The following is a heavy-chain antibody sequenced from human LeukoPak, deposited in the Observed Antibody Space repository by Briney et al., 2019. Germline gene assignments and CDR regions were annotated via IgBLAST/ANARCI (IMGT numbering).Heavy chain of an antibody. D-gene: IGHD1-7*01. Sequence: ASVKVSCKASGYTFTSYYMHWVRQAPGQGLEWMGWMNPNSGNTGYAQKFQGRVTMTRNTSISTAYMELSSLRSEDTAVYYCARGPNWNYVVPLDYWGQGTLVTVSS. CDR3: ARGPNWNYVVPLDY. CDR1: GYTFTSYY. J-gene: IGHJ4*02. CDR2: MNPNSGNT. V-gene: IGHV1-8*02.